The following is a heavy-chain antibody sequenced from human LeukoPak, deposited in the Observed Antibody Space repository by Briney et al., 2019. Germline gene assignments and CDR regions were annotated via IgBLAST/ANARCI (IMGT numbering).Heavy chain of an antibody. CDR1: GFIFDDYT. Sequence: GGSLRLSCAASGFIFDDYTMHWVRQGPEKTLEWVALVSWDGTPYYADSVKGRFTISRDNSKNALYLEMDSLRTDDTAFYYCAKDLTYESSGTVIDNWGQGTLVTVSS. J-gene: IGHJ4*02. V-gene: IGHV3-43*01. CDR2: VSWDGTP. CDR3: AKDLTYESSGTVIDN. D-gene: IGHD3-22*01.